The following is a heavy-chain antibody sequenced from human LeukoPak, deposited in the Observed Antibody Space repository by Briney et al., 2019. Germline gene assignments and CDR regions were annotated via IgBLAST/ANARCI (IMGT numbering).Heavy chain of an antibody. Sequence: AESPLPSSQGAGYSFTSYWSGWVLQMPGKGLQWMGIIYPGDSDTRYSPSFQGQVTISVDKSISTAYLQWSSLKASDTAMYYCARRSGGLEYWGQGNQGNVSS. CDR1: GYSFTSYW. D-gene: IGHD2-15*01. CDR2: IYPGDSDT. V-gene: IGHV5-51*01. J-gene: IGHJ4*02. CDR3: ARRSGGLEY.